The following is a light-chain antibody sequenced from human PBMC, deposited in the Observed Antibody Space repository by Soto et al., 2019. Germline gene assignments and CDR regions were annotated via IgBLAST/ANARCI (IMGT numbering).Light chain of an antibody. Sequence: DIQMTQSPSSLSASVGDRVSIACRASQSINTFLHWYQQKPGKAPKLLVYAASSLQNGVPSRFSGRGSGTDFTLTIFSLQPDDFGIYYCQQTYISPHTFGQGTKLEIE. CDR3: QQTYISPHT. CDR1: QSINTF. V-gene: IGKV1-39*01. J-gene: IGKJ2*01. CDR2: AAS.